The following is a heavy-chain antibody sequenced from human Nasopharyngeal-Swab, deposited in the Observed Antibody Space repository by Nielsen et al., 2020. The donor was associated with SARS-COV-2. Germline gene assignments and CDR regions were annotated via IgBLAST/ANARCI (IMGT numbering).Heavy chain of an antibody. CDR2: IIPIFGTA. V-gene: IGHV1-69*05. CDR3: ARGGLFGVAYYGMDV. J-gene: IGHJ6*02. Sequence: WVRQAPGQGLEWMGGIIPIFGTASYAQKFQGRVTMTRDTSTSTVYMELSSLRSEDTAVYYCARGGLFGVAYYGMDVWGQGTTVTVSS. D-gene: IGHD3-3*01.